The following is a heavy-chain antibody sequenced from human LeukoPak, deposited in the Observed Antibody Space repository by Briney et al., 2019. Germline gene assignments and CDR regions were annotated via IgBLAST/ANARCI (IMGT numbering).Heavy chain of an antibody. CDR2: INHSGST. CDR3: ARRTYSSGYFYYLDY. Sequence: SETLSLTCAVYGGSFSGYYWSWIRQPPGKGLEWIGEINHSGSTNYNPSLESRVTISVDTSKNQFSLRLSSVIAADTAVYYCARRTYSSGYFYYLDYWGQGTLVTVSS. J-gene: IGHJ4*02. V-gene: IGHV4-34*01. CDR1: GGSFSGYY. D-gene: IGHD3-22*01.